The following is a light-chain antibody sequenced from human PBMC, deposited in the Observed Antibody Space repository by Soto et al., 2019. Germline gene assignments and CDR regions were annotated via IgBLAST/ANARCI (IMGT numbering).Light chain of an antibody. Sequence: DIQMTQSPSTLSASVGDRVTITCRASQGISYWLAWYQHKPGKAPKLLIYKASTLESGVPSRFSGSGSGTEFTLTISSLQPDDFATYYCQQYNSYPLTFGGGTRVEIK. CDR1: QGISYW. CDR3: QQYNSYPLT. CDR2: KAS. V-gene: IGKV1-5*03. J-gene: IGKJ4*01.